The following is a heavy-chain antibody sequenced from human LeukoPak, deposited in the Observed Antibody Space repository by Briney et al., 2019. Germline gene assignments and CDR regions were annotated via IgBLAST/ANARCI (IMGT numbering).Heavy chain of an antibody. CDR2: IKSKTDGGTT. Sequence: GGSLRLSCAASGFTFSNAWMSWVRQAPGKGLEWVGRIKSKTDGGTTDYAAPVKGRFTISRDDSKNTLYLQMNSLKTEDTAVYYCTTGPPITIFGVVIASWGQGTLVTVSS. V-gene: IGHV3-15*01. CDR1: GFTFSNAW. D-gene: IGHD3-3*01. J-gene: IGHJ4*02. CDR3: TTGPPITIFGVVIAS.